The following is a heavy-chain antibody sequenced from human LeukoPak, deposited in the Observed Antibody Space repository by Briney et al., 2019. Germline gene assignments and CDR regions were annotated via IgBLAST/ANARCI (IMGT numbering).Heavy chain of an antibody. J-gene: IGHJ4*02. CDR2: IWYDGSNK. D-gene: IGHD5-18*01. CDR1: GFTFSSYG. Sequence: GGSLRLSCAASGFTFSSYGMHWVRQAPGKGLEWVAVIWYDGSNKYYADSVKGRFTISRDNSKNTLYLQMNSLRAEDTAVYYCAKDESSYGLGPFDYWGQGTLVIVSS. V-gene: IGHV3-33*06. CDR3: AKDESSYGLGPFDY.